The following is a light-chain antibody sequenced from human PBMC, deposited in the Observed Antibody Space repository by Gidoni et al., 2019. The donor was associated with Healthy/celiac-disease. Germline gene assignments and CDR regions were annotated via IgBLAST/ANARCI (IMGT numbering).Light chain of an antibody. V-gene: IGKV1-13*02. J-gene: IGKJ2*01. CDR2: DAS. CDR1: QGISSA. Sequence: AIQLTQSPSSLSASVGDRVTITCRASQGISSALAWYQQKPGKAPKLLIYDASSLESGVPSRFSGSGSGTDFTLTISSLQPEDFATYYCQQFNSYPSSTFXQXTKLEIK. CDR3: QQFNSYPSST.